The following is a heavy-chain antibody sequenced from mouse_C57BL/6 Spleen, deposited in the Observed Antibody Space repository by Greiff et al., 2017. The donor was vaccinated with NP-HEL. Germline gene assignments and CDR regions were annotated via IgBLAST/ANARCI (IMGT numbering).Heavy chain of an antibody. CDR3: ARSWDGY. CDR1: GYTFTSYW. J-gene: IGHJ2*01. Sequence: QVQLKQSGAELVKPGASVKLSCKASGYTFTSYWMHWVKQRPGHGLEWIGMIHPNSGSTNYTEKFKSKATLTVDKSSSTAYMQLSSLTSEDSAVYYCARSWDGYWGQGTTLTVSS. V-gene: IGHV1-64*01. D-gene: IGHD4-1*01. CDR2: IHPNSGST.